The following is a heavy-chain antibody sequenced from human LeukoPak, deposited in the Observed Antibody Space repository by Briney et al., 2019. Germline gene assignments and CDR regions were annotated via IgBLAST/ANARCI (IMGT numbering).Heavy chain of an antibody. J-gene: IGHJ5*02. Sequence: GGSLRLTCAASGFRFSDFTMTWVRQAPGKGPEWVSAIGGRGGSTYYADSLGGRFTISRDNSKDMVYLQMNSLKVEDTATYYCGKEGGAWGQGTKVTVSS. CDR1: GFRFSDFT. CDR3: GKEGGA. V-gene: IGHV3-23*01. CDR2: IGGRGGST. D-gene: IGHD3-16*01.